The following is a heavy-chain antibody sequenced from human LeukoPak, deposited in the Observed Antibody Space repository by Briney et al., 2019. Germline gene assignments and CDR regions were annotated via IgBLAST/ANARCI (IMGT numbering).Heavy chain of an antibody. V-gene: IGHV4-39*01. CDR2: IYYSGST. J-gene: IGHJ4*02. Sequence: SETLSPTCTVSGGSISSSSYYWGWIRQPPGKGLEWIGSIYYSGSTYYNPSLKSRVTISADTSKNQFSLKLSSVTAADTAVYYCARIYCSGGSCYRALFDYWGQGTLVTVSS. CDR1: GGSISSSSYY. CDR3: ARIYCSGGSCYRALFDY. D-gene: IGHD2-15*01.